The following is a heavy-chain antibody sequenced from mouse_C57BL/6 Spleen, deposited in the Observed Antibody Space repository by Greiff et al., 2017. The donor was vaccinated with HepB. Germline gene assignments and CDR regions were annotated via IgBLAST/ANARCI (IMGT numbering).Heavy chain of an antibody. CDR1: GYTFTSYW. V-gene: IGHV1-69*01. CDR2: IDPSDSYT. J-gene: IGHJ3*01. Sequence: QVQLQQPGAELVMPGASVKLSCKASGYTFTSYWMHWVKQRPGQGLEWIGEIDPSDSYTNYNQKFKGKSTLTVDNSSSTAYMQLSSLTSEDSAVYYCSRGDSYSTFAYWGQGTLVTVSA. D-gene: IGHD2-5*01. CDR3: SRGDSYSTFAY.